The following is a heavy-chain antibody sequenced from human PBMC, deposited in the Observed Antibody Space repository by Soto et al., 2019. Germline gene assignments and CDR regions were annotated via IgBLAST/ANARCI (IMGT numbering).Heavy chain of an antibody. J-gene: IGHJ6*02. CDR1: GFAFRSYA. D-gene: IGHD3-9*01. CDR2: ITTSGSGI. V-gene: IGHV3-21*02. CDR3: ARGGANYDVLTGYYDYYYHGMDV. Sequence: EVQLVESGGGLVKPGGSLRLSCAASGFAFRSYAMRWVRQAPGKGLEWVSSITTSGSGIYYTDSVKGRFTVSRDNAKNSLYLQINSLTPEDTAVYYCARGGANYDVLTGYYDYYYHGMDVWGQRTTVTVSS.